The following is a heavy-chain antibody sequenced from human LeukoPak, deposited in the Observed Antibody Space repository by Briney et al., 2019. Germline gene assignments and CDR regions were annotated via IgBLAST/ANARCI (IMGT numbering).Heavy chain of an antibody. Sequence: GGSLRLSCAASGFTFSSFKMTWVRQGPGKGLEWVASISPSSSYIFYADSLKGRVTVSRDNGKSSVFLQMSSLRVEDTAVYYCARDLTGGEYFDSWGQGTMVSVSS. J-gene: IGHJ4*02. V-gene: IGHV3-21*01. CDR2: ISPSSSYI. CDR3: ARDLTGGEYFDS. D-gene: IGHD3-16*01. CDR1: GFTFSSFK.